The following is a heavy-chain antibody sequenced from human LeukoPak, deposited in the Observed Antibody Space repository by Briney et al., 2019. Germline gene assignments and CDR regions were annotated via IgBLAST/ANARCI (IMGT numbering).Heavy chain of an antibody. J-gene: IGHJ4*02. Sequence: GGPLRLSCAASGFTFSGFYMSWIRQAPGKGLECVSCIGSSSSYTNYADSVKGRFTISRDNAKNSLYLQMDGLRAEDTAVYYCARDRGAVAATWFDYWGQGTLVTVSS. CDR1: GFTFSGFY. CDR3: ARDRGAVAATWFDY. CDR2: IGSSSSYT. V-gene: IGHV3-11*05. D-gene: IGHD6-19*01.